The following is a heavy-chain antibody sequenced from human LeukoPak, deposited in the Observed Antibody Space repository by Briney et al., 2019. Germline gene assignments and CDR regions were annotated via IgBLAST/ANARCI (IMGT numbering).Heavy chain of an antibody. CDR3: ARGYGLDQ. Sequence: TGGSLRLSCAASGFSFSTYGMNWVRQAPGKGLEWISFIRSTSTPTYYADSVKGRFTISRDNAKNSLYLQMSSLRDDDTAMYYCARGYGLDQWVRGLLVTVSS. CDR2: IRSTSTPT. J-gene: IGHJ4*02. CDR1: GFSFSTYG. V-gene: IGHV3-48*02. D-gene: IGHD4-17*01.